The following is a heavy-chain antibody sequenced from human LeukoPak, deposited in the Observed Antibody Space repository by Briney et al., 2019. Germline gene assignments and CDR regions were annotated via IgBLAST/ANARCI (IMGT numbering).Heavy chain of an antibody. V-gene: IGHV5-51*01. Sequence: GESLKISCKASGYSFTTYWIGWVRQVPGKGLEWVGIIYPADSTAKYSPSFQGQVTISADKSVSTAYLQWSSLKASDTAMYYCARSTYYYDSSGYYLDYWGQGTLVTVSS. J-gene: IGHJ4*02. CDR1: GYSFTTYW. CDR2: IYPADSTA. CDR3: ARSTYYYDSSGYYLDY. D-gene: IGHD3-22*01.